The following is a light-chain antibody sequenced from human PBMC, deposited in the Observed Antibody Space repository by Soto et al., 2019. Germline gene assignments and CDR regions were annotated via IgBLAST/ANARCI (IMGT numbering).Light chain of an antibody. CDR3: SSYAASNNFYFV. CDR2: EVT. Sequence: QSALTQPPSASGSPGQSVTISCTGTSSDVGGYNSVSWYQQYPGRAPKLMIYEVTKRPLGVPDRFSGSKSGNTASLTVSGLQAEDEADYYCSSYAASNNFYFVFGGGTKLTVL. J-gene: IGLJ3*02. CDR1: SSDVGGYNS. V-gene: IGLV2-8*01.